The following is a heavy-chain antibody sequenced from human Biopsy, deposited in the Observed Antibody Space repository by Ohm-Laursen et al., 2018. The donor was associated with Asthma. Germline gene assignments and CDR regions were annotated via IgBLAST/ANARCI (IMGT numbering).Heavy chain of an antibody. CDR3: ARGYSGSDRIVYYYSGLEV. D-gene: IGHD5-12*01. V-gene: IGHV1-69*13. Sequence: SVKVSCKASGDSFSNYAISWVRQAPGQGLEWMGGLIPVLGTPDHAQMFEGRVTITADESTSTAYMELGSLSSEDTAVYYCARGYSGSDRIVYYYSGLEVWGQGTTVTVSS. CDR1: GDSFSNYA. J-gene: IGHJ6*02. CDR2: LIPVLGTP.